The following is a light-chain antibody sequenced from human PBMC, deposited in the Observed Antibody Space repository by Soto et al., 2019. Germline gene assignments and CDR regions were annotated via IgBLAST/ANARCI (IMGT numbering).Light chain of an antibody. CDR3: QQYVTSPSIT. Sequence: VFTPSPGALSLSPVDRATLSCLASESIGDYLAWYQQRPGQAPRLLIYAASRRASGTPHRFSGSGSERAFTLAISGLEPADFGVYYCQQYVTSPSITFGQGTRLEIK. CDR1: ESIGDY. CDR2: AAS. V-gene: IGKV3-20*01. J-gene: IGKJ5*01.